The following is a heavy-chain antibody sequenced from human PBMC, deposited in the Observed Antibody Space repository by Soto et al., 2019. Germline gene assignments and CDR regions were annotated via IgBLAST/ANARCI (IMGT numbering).Heavy chain of an antibody. CDR2: IKSKTDGGTI. CDR1: DLTFSNTW. Sequence: EVQLVESGGGLVKPGESLRLSCAASDLTFSNTWMNWVRQAPGKGLEWVGRIKSKTDGGTIDYAAPVKGRFTISRDDSHSTLYLQMTSLKTGDTAVYYCATIGSIKMGGNPFDYWGQGTLVTVSS. J-gene: IGHJ4*02. CDR3: ATIGSIKMGGNPFDY. D-gene: IGHD2-15*01. V-gene: IGHV3-15*07.